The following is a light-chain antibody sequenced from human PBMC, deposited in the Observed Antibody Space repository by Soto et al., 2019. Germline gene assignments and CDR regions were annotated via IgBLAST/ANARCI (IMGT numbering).Light chain of an antibody. CDR3: CSYAGSSTLDV. CDR2: GGT. Sequence: QSALTQPASVSGSPGQSITISCTGTSSDVGSYNLVSWYQQLPGKAPKLMIFGGTKRPSGVSSRFSGSKSGNTASLTISGLQAEDEADYYCCSYAGSSTLDVFGTGTQLTVL. J-gene: IGLJ1*01. V-gene: IGLV2-23*01. CDR1: SSDVGSYNL.